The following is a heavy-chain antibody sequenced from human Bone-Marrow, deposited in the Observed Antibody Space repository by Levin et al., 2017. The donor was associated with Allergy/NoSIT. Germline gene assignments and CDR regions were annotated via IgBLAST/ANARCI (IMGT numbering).Heavy chain of an antibody. CDR3: AKDDGGTTSGWYSPQFYHHYGMDV. CDR1: GFTFRNYA. J-gene: IGHJ6*02. D-gene: IGHD6-19*01. Sequence: LSLTCAASGFTFRNYALNWVRQAPGKGLEWVSAISGSGDATYYADSVKGRFTISRDNSKHTVYLQMNSLRAEDTAVYYCAKDDGGTTSGWYSPQFYHHYGMDVWGQGTTVTVSS. CDR2: ISGSGDAT. V-gene: IGHV3-23*01.